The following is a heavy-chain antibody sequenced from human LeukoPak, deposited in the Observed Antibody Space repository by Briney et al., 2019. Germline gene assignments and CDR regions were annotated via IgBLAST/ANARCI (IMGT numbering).Heavy chain of an antibody. Sequence: PGGSLRLSCAASGFTFSSYWMSWVRQAPGKGLEWVANIKQDGSEKYYVDSVKGRFTISRDNAKNSLYLQMNSLRAEDTAVYYCARDQGYDSNYYFDYWGQGTLVTVSS. CDR3: ARDQGYDSNYYFDY. CDR1: GFTFSSYW. J-gene: IGHJ4*02. V-gene: IGHV3-7*01. CDR2: IKQDGSEK. D-gene: IGHD4-11*01.